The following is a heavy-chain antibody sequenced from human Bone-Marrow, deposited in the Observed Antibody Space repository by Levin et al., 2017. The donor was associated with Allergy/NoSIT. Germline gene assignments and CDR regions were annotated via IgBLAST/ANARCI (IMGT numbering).Heavy chain of an antibody. CDR3: AHRRGNGWNEVWFDF. Sequence: KVSGPTLVKPTQTLTLTCTFSGFSIESRGVGVGWIRQPPGKALEWVALIYWDDDKRYSPSLKKRLSITKDASKNQVALTITNMDPLDTATYYCAHRRGNGWNEVWFDFWGQGTLVTVPS. CDR1: GFSIESRGVG. V-gene: IGHV2-5*02. D-gene: IGHD6-19*01. CDR2: IYWDDDK. J-gene: IGHJ5*01.